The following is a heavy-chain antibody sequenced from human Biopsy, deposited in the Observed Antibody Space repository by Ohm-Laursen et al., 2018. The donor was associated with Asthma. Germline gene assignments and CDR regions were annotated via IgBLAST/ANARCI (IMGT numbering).Heavy chain of an antibody. CDR1: GFVFSQCG. V-gene: IGHV3-30*03. J-gene: IGHJ3*02. CDR2: VSSDGHNK. D-gene: IGHD3-22*01. CDR3: ARQSGQDYGDSSGFDI. Sequence: SLRLSCAATGFVFSQCGMHWVRQGPGKGLEWVALVSSDGHNKYYEDSVKGRFTISRDNSRNRLYLQINRLTVEDSAVYFCARQSGQDYGDSSGFDIWGQGTKVAVSS.